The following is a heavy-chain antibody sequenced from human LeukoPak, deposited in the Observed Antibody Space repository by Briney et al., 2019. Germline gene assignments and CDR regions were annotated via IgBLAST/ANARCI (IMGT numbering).Heavy chain of an antibody. Sequence: ASVKVSCKASGYTFTDYYMHWVRQAPGQGLEWMGWINPNSRDTNYAQKFQGRVTMTRDTSISTAYMELSRLRSEDTAVYYCAREIGPRQLHLWGSAFDYWGQGTLVTVSS. CDR2: INPNSRDT. D-gene: IGHD5-18*01. J-gene: IGHJ4*02. CDR1: GYTFTDYY. V-gene: IGHV1-2*02. CDR3: AREIGPRQLHLWGSAFDY.